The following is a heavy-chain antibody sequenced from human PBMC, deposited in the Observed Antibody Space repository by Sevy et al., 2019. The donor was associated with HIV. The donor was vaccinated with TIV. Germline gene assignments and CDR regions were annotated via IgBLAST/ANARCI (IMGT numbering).Heavy chain of an antibody. Sequence: GGSLRLSCAASGFTFDDYAMHWVRLAPGKGLEWVSRIDWDGGSTYYADSVKGRFTISRDNSKNSLYLQMNSLRAEDTAFYYCAKGSGGSGSYYDSWGQGTLVTVSS. V-gene: IGHV3-43D*04. CDR3: AKGSGGSGSYYDS. J-gene: IGHJ4*02. CDR1: GFTFDDYA. D-gene: IGHD3-10*01. CDR2: IDWDGGST.